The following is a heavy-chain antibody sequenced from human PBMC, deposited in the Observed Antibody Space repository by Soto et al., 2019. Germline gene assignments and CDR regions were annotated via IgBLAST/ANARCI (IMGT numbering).Heavy chain of an antibody. CDR2: IYYSGST. CDR3: ARDQTTPHLNYDILTGYYTGHWFDP. CDR1: GGSISSYY. Sequence: SENLSLTCTVSGGSISSYYWSWIRQPPGKGLEWIGYIYYSGSTNYNPSLKSRVTISVDTSKNQFSLKLSSVTAADTAVHYCARDQTTPHLNYDILTGYYTGHWFDPWGQGTLVTVSS. D-gene: IGHD3-9*01. V-gene: IGHV4-59*01. J-gene: IGHJ5*02.